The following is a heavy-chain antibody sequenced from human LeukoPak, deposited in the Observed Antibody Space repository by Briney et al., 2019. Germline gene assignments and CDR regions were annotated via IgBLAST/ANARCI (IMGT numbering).Heavy chain of an antibody. J-gene: IGHJ6*03. CDR2: IYYSGST. CDR3: ARIYCSANCYPYYFYYYMDV. D-gene: IGHD2-21*02. V-gene: IGHV4-39*07. Sequence: SETLSLTCTVSGGSISSNSYYWGWIRQPPGKGLEWIGSIYYSGSTYYNPSLKSRVTISVDTSKNQFSLKLSSVTAADTAVYYCARIYCSANCYPYYFYYYMDVWGKGTTVTVSS. CDR1: GGSISSNSYY.